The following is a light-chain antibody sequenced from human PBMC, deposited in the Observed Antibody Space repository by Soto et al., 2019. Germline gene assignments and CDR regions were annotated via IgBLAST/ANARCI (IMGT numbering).Light chain of an antibody. Sequence: EIVLTQSPATLSLSPGERATLSCRASQSISSNLGWYQQKPGQAPRLLIYDASNRATDIPARFSGSGSGTDFTLTISSLEPEDFAVYYCQQRSSWPRTFGQGTKVEIK. CDR1: QSISSN. CDR2: DAS. J-gene: IGKJ1*01. CDR3: QQRSSWPRT. V-gene: IGKV3-11*01.